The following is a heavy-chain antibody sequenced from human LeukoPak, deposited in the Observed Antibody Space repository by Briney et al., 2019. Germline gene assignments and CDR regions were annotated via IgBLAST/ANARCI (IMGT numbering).Heavy chain of an antibody. CDR1: GFTFSSYS. CDR2: ISSSSII. Sequence: PGGSLRLSCAASGFTFSSYSMNWVRQAPGKGLEWVSSISSSSIIYYADSVKGRLTISRDNAKNSLYLQMNSLRAEDTAVYYCAKKGSLVSPGNYFDSWGQGTLVTVSS. CDR3: AKKGSLVSPGNYFDS. J-gene: IGHJ4*02. D-gene: IGHD2-2*01. V-gene: IGHV3-21*01.